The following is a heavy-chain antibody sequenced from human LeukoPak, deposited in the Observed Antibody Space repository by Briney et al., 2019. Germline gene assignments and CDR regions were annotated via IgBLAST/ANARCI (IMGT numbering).Heavy chain of an antibody. J-gene: IGHJ4*02. D-gene: IGHD3-16*01. Sequence: PSETLSLTCTVSGGSITSSSYYWGWIRQPPGKGLELIGSIYYSGITNYNPSLKSRVTISVDTSKNQFSLKMTSVTAADTAVYYCARLGGRIHWGQGTLVTVSS. CDR1: GGSITSSSYY. CDR3: ARLGGRIH. V-gene: IGHV4-39*01. CDR2: IYYSGIT.